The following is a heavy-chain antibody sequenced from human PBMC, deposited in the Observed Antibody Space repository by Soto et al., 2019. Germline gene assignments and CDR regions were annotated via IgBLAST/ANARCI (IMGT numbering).Heavy chain of an antibody. CDR3: ARVGYNWNYDEIGWFDP. J-gene: IGHJ5*02. V-gene: IGHV1-18*01. Sequence: GASVKVSCKASGYTFTSYGISWVRQAPGQGLEWMGWISAYNGNTNYAQKLQGRVTMTTDTSTSTAYMELRSLRSDDTAVYYCARVGYNWNYDEIGWFDPWGQGTLVTVSS. D-gene: IGHD1-7*01. CDR1: GYTFTSYG. CDR2: ISAYNGNT.